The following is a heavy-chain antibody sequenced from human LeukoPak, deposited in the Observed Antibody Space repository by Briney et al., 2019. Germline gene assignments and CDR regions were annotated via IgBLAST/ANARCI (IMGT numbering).Heavy chain of an antibody. CDR2: ISWNSGSI. V-gene: IGHV3-9*01. CDR3: AKINLGPSDY. CDR1: GFTFDDYA. Sequence: GRSLRLSCAASGFTFDDYAMHWVRQAPGKGLEWVSGISWNSGSIGYADSVKGRFTISRDNSKSTLYLQMNSLRAEDTAVYYCAKINLGPSDYWGQGTLVTVSS. J-gene: IGHJ4*02.